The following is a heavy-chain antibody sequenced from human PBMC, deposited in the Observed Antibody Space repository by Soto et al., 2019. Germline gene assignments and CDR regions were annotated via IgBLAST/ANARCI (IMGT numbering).Heavy chain of an antibody. V-gene: IGHV1-2*02. D-gene: IGHD2-21*02. CDR2: INPNSGGT. Sequence: DSVKVSCKASGYTFTNYYMHWVRQAPGQGLEWMGWINPNSGGTKYAQKFQGRVTMTRDTSISTAYMDLSRLRSDDSAVYYCARQLAYCGGDCYTEPIDYWGQGPLVTVSS. J-gene: IGHJ4*02. CDR3: ARQLAYCGGDCYTEPIDY. CDR1: GYTFTNYY.